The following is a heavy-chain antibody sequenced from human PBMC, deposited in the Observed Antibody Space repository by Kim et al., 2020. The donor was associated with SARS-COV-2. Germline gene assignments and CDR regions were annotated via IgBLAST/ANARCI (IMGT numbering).Heavy chain of an antibody. CDR2: ISGSGGST. Sequence: GGSLRLSCAASGFTFSSYGMSWVRQAPGKGLEWVSAISGSGGSTNYADSVKGRFTISRDNSKNTLYLQMNSLRAEDTAIYYCAKDWGAWLTGDSHFDYWGQGTLVIVSS. J-gene: IGHJ4*02. CDR1: GFTFSSYG. CDR3: AKDWGAWLTGDSHFDY. V-gene: IGHV3-23*01. D-gene: IGHD7-27*01.